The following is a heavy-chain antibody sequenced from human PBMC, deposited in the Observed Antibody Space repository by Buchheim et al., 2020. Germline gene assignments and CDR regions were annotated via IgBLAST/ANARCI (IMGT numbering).Heavy chain of an antibody. V-gene: IGHV3-7*03. D-gene: IGHD6-13*01. CDR2: IRQDGSEK. CDR3: ARDHGWQQLVDFDY. CDR1: GFTFSNYW. J-gene: IGHJ4*02. Sequence: EVQLVESGGGLVQPGGSLRLSCSASGFTFSNYWMSWVRQAPGEGLEWVANIRQDGSEKYHVDSVKGRFIISRDNAKNSLYLQMNSLRAEDTAVYYCARDHGWQQLVDFDYWGQGTL.